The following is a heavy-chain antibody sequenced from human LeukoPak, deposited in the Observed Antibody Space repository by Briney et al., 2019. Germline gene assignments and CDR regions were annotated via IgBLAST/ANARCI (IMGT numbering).Heavy chain of an antibody. J-gene: IGHJ4*02. V-gene: IGHV3-23*01. D-gene: IGHD5-12*01. CDR3: VRDEDLYSMTWYVSDY. CDR1: GFTFSNYA. CDR2: VTSSGAYT. Sequence: AGGSLRLSCAASGFTFSNYAMSWVRQAPGKGLEWVSAVTSSGAYTFYADSVKGRLTISRDNSKNTVYLQMNSLRAEDTAIYYCVRDEDLYSMTWYVSDYWGQGTLVTVSS.